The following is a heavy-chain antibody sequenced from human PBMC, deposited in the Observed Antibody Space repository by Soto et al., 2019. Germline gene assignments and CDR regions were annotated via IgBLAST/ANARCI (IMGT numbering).Heavy chain of an antibody. CDR1: GYTFTNYG. D-gene: IGHD4-17*01. Sequence: GASVXVSCKASGYTFTNYGFSWVRQAPGQRLEWMGWINAGNGNTKYSQKFQGRVTITRDTSASTAYMEPSSLRSEDTAVYYCASESYGGEFDYWGQGTLVNAPQ. CDR3: ASESYGGEFDY. CDR2: INAGNGNT. V-gene: IGHV1-3*01. J-gene: IGHJ4*02.